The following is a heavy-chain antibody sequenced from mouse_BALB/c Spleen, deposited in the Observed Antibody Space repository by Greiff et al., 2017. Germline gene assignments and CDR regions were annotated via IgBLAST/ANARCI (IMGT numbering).Heavy chain of an antibody. Sequence: EVQLQQSGAELVKPGASVKLSCTASGFNIKDTYMHWVKQRPEQGLEWIGRIDPANGNTKYDPKFQGKATITADTSSNTAYLQLSSLTSEDTAVYYCARSRWYFDVWGAGTTVSVSS. CDR3: ARSRWYFDV. V-gene: IGHV14-3*02. CDR2: IDPANGNT. J-gene: IGHJ1*01. CDR1: GFNIKDTY.